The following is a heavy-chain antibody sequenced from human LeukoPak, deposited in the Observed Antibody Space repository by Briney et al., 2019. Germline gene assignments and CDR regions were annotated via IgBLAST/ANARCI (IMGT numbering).Heavy chain of an antibody. CDR3: ARAIVGRITAMLEGWGPFDY. J-gene: IGHJ4*02. D-gene: IGHD5-18*01. CDR1: GYTFTNYC. CDR2: MNPNSGNT. Sequence: ASVKISCNTSGYTFTNYCFNWVRQATGQGLEWMGWMNPNSGNTGYAQKFQGRVTMTRNTSISTAYMELSSLRSEDTAVYYCARAIVGRITAMLEGWGPFDYWGQGTLVTVSS. V-gene: IGHV1-8*02.